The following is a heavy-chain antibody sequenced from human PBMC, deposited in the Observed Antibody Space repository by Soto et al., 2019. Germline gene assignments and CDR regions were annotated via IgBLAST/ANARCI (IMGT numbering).Heavy chain of an antibody. CDR2: VSGAGITT. V-gene: IGHV3-23*01. D-gene: IGHD4-17*01. CDR1: GFTLSNFA. Sequence: GGSLRLSCAASGFTLSNFALSWVRQAPGKGLEWGPVVSGAGITTKNAASVKGRVTVSSANSKDTLSLQLADLRAAATGIYCCVEGRLRRLDSGNFYNWGRGTRVTVAS. CDR3: VEGRLRRLDSGNFYN. J-gene: IGHJ4*01.